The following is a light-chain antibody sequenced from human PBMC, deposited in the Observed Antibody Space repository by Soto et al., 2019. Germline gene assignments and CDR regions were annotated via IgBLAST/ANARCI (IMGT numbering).Light chain of an antibody. CDR1: QSVSSNY. Sequence: EIVLAQSPGTLSLSPGGRAALSCRASQSVSSNYLAWYQHKPGQAPRLLIYGASGRATGIPDRFSGSGSGTDFTLTVSRLEPEDFAVYYCQQYGSSPWTFGQGTKVDIK. V-gene: IGKV3-20*01. J-gene: IGKJ1*01. CDR2: GAS. CDR3: QQYGSSPWT.